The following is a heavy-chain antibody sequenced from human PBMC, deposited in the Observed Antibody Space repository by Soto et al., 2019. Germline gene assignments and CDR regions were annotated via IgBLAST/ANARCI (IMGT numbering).Heavy chain of an antibody. CDR3: ARGPYSGGGYNWFDP. Sequence: EVQLVESGGGLVQLGGSLRLSCAASGFTFSSYWMHWVRQAPGKGLVWVSRINSDGSSTSYADSVKGRFTISRDNAKNTLYLQMNSLRAEDTAVYYCARGPYSGGGYNWFDPWGQGTLVTVSS. J-gene: IGHJ5*02. CDR2: INSDGSST. V-gene: IGHV3-74*01. CDR1: GFTFSSYW. D-gene: IGHD2-15*01.